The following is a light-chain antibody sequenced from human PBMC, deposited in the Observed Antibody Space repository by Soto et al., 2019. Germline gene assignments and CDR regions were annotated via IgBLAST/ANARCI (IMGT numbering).Light chain of an antibody. Sequence: EVVMTQSPATLSVSPGERATLSCRASHSLNSNLAWYQHKPGQAPRLLVYGASTRATGIPARFSGSGSGTDFTLTISSLQSEDFAVYFCQQYIAWPLTFGGGTNVAIK. CDR2: GAS. V-gene: IGKV3-15*01. CDR1: HSLNSN. J-gene: IGKJ4*01. CDR3: QQYIAWPLT.